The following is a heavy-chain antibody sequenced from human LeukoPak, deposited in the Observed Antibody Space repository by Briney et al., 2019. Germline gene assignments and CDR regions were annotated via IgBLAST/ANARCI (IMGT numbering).Heavy chain of an antibody. J-gene: IGHJ6*03. CDR1: GYTFTSYG. Sequence: GASVKVSCKASGYTFTSYGISWVRQAPGQGLEWMGWISAYNGNINYAQKLQGRVTMTTDTSTSTAYMELRSLRSDDTAVYYCARDLSVLRYFDPREYYYYMDVWGKGTTVTVSS. CDR2: ISAYNGNI. CDR3: ARDLSVLRYFDPREYYYYMDV. V-gene: IGHV1-18*01. D-gene: IGHD3-9*01.